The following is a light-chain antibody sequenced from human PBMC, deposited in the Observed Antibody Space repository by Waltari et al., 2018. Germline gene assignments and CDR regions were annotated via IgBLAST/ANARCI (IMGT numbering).Light chain of an antibody. CDR2: DVS. CDR1: SSDVGNYNY. V-gene: IGLV2-11*01. Sequence: QSALTQPRSVSGSPGQSVTISCTGTSSDVGNYNYVSWYQQHPGKAPKFMIFDVSQRPSGVPDRFSGSKSGNTASLTISGLQAEDEADYYCCSYAGRYTYVFGTGTKVTVL. J-gene: IGLJ1*01. CDR3: CSYAGRYTYV.